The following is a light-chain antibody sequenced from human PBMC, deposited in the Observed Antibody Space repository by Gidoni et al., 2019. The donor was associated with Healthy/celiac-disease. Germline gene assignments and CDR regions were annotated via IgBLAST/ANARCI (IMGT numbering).Light chain of an antibody. CDR3: QXYDSSLSGSV. J-gene: IGLJ2*01. Sequence: QSVLTQPPSVSGAPGQRVTISCTGSSSNIGAGYDVHWYQQLPGTAPKLLIYGNSNRPSGVPDRXSGSXSGTXXXLAXXXLQAEDEADYYCQXYDSSLSGSVFGGGTKLTVL. V-gene: IGLV1-40*01. CDR1: SSNIGAGYD. CDR2: GNS.